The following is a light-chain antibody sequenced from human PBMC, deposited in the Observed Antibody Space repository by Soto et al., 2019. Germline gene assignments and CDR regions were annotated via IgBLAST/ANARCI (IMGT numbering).Light chain of an antibody. CDR3: QHYNSYSEA. CDR2: KAS. V-gene: IGKV1-5*03. Sequence: DIQMTQSPSTLSGPVGARVPITCRASQTISSWLAWYQQKPGKAPKLLIYKASTLKSGVPSRFSGSGSGTEFTLTISSLQPDDFATYYCQHYNSYSEAFGQGTKVDIK. J-gene: IGKJ1*01. CDR1: QTISSW.